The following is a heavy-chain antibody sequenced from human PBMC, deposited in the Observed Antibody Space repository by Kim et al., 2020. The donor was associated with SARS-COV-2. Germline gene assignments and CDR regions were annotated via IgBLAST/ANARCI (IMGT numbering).Heavy chain of an antibody. Sequence: SGKYYVDSVKGRFTISRDNAKNSLYLQMNSLRAEDTAVYYCATHGSWSDYWGQGTLVTVSS. J-gene: IGHJ4*02. V-gene: IGHV3-7*01. CDR2: SGK. CDR3: ATHGSWSDY. D-gene: IGHD6-13*01.